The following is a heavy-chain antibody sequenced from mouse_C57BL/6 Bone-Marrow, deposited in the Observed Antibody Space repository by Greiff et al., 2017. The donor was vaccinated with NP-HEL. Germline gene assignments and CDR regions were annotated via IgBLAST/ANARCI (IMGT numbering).Heavy chain of an antibody. Sequence: QQSGPELVKPGASVKISCKASGYAFSSSWMNWVKQRPGKGLEWIGRIYPGDGDTNYNGKFKGKATLTADKSSSTAYMQLSSLTSEDSAVYFCARRLHYGGSWGYYFDYWGQGTTLTVSS. V-gene: IGHV1-82*01. CDR2: IYPGDGDT. CDR1: GYAFSSSW. J-gene: IGHJ2*01. D-gene: IGHD1-1*01. CDR3: ARRLHYGGSWGYYFDY.